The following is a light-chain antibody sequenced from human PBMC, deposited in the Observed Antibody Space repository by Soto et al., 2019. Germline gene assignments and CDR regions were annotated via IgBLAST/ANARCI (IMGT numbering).Light chain of an antibody. J-gene: IGKJ5*01. V-gene: IGKV1-33*01. CDR1: QDISNY. CDR2: DAS. Sequence: DIQMTQSPSSLSASVGDRVTITCQASQDISNYLNWYQQKPGKAPKLLIYDASNLETGVPSRFSGSGSGTDFTFTISSLQPEYIATDYCQQYDNLPSITFGQGTRLDFK. CDR3: QQYDNLPSIT.